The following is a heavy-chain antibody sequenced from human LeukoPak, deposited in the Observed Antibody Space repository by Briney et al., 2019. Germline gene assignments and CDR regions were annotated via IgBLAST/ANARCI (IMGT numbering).Heavy chain of an antibody. CDR2: LSGSGTRT. D-gene: IGHD1-26*01. V-gene: IGHV3-23*01. CDR3: AKCRGGVGEYWHFDL. J-gene: IGHJ2*01. CDR1: GFPFSSFA. Sequence: TGGSLRLSCAASGFPFSSFAMVWVRQAPGKGLEWVSALSGSGTRTIYADSVRGRFTISRDNSKNTLYLQMNSLRAEDSAVYYCAKCRGGVGEYWHFDLWGRGILVSVSS.